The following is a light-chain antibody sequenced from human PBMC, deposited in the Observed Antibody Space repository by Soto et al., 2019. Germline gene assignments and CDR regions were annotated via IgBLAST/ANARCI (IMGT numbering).Light chain of an antibody. V-gene: IGLV2-8*01. CDR1: SSDVGGHNY. CDR3: SSYGGGDTFHVI. CDR2: DVS. Sequence: QSALTQPASVSGSPGQSITISCTGTSSDVGGHNYVSWYQQYTGKAPKLMIYDVSKRPSGVPDRFSGSKSGNTASLTVSGLRADDEAVYYCSSYGGGDTFHVIFGGGTKLTVL. J-gene: IGLJ2*01.